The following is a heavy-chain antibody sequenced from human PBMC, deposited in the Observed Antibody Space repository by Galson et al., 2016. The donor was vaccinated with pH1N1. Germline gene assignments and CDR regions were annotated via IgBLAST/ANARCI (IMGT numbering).Heavy chain of an antibody. V-gene: IGHV2-5*01. CDR1: GFSLSTSGVG. D-gene: IGHD4-17*01. CDR3: AHSLYGDYVGWYDP. J-gene: IGHJ5*02. CDR2: IYWNDDK. Sequence: PALVKPTQTLTLTCTFSGFSLSTSGVGVGWIRQPPGKALEWLALIYWNDDKRYSPSLKSRLTITKDTSKNQVVPTMTNMDPVDTATYYCAHSLYGDYVGWYDPRGQGTLVTVSS.